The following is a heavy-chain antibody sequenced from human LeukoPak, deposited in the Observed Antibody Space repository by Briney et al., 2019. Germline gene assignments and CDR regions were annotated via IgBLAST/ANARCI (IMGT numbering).Heavy chain of an antibody. CDR3: AKVSPSLKGSPFLDY. CDR2: ISNMGDNT. Sequence: PGGSLRLSCAASGFTFSNYAMSWVRQAPGEGLEWVSAISNMGDNTYYADSVKGRFTISRDNSKNTLYLQMNSLRAEDTAVYYCAKVSPSLKGSPFLDYWGQGTLVTVSS. CDR1: GFTFSNYA. D-gene: IGHD3-16*02. V-gene: IGHV3-23*01. J-gene: IGHJ4*01.